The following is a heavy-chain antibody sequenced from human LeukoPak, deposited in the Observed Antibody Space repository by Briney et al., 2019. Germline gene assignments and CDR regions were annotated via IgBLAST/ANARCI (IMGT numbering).Heavy chain of an antibody. CDR2: INHSGTT. V-gene: IGHV4-34*01. Sequence: SETLCLTCAVYGGSFRGYYWSWIREPPGKGLEWIGEINHSGTTNYAPSLKSLVTISVDTYKNQFSLKLSSVTAADTAVYYCARGRRYYYDSSGYYSFDYWGQGTLVTVAS. J-gene: IGHJ4*02. D-gene: IGHD3-22*01. CDR1: GGSFRGYY. CDR3: ARGRRYYYDSSGYYSFDY.